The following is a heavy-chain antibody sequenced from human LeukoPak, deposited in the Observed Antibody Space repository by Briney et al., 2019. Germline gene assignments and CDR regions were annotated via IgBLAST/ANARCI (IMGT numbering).Heavy chain of an antibody. V-gene: IGHV3-9*01. CDR3: ARDLQIVVGAAARGRGPFDP. CDR1: GFTFDDYA. Sequence: GGSLRLSCAASGFTFDDYAMHWVRQAPGKGLEWVSGISWNSGSIGYADSVKGRFTISRDNAKNSLYLQMNSLRAEDTAVYYCARDLQIVVGAAARGRGPFDPWGQGTLVTVSS. CDR2: ISWNSGSI. J-gene: IGHJ5*02. D-gene: IGHD2-2*01.